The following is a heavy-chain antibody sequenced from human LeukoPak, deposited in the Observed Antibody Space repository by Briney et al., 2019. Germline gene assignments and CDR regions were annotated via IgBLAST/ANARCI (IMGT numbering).Heavy chain of an antibody. J-gene: IGHJ5*02. V-gene: IGHV1-58*01. CDR3: ARGVAAAGTRGNWFDP. CDR2: IVVGSGNT. CDR1: GFTFTSSA. Sequence: SVKVSCKASGFTFTSSAVQWVRQARGQRLEWIGWIVVGSGNTNYAQKFQGRVTMTRDTSTSTVYMELSSLRSEDTAVYYCARGVAAAGTRGNWFDPWGQGTLVTVSS. D-gene: IGHD6-13*01.